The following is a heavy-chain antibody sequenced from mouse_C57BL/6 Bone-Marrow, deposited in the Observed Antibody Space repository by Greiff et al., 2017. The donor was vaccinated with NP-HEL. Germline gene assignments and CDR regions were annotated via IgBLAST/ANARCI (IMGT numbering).Heavy chain of an antibody. Sequence: QVQLQQPGAELVKPGASVKLSCKASGYTFTSYWLHWVKQRPGQGLEWIGMIHPNSGSTNYNEKFKSKATLTVDKSSSTAYMQLSSLTSDDSAVYYCARNYYSNWGAMDYWGQGTSVTVSS. J-gene: IGHJ4*01. V-gene: IGHV1-64*01. CDR2: IHPNSGST. D-gene: IGHD2-5*01. CDR3: ARNYYSNWGAMDY. CDR1: GYTFTSYW.